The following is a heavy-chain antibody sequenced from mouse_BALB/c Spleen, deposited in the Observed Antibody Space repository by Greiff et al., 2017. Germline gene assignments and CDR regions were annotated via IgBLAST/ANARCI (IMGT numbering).Heavy chain of an antibody. D-gene: IGHD2-4*01. CDR2: IYPSDSYT. V-gene: IGHV1-69*02. Sequence: QVQLQQPGAELVRPGASVKLSCKASGYTFTSYWINWVKQRPGQGLEWIGNIYPSDSYTNYNQKFKDKATLTVDKSSSTAYMQLSSPTSEDSAVYYCTRSTMITVFAYWGQGTLVTVSA. CDR1: GYTFTSYW. J-gene: IGHJ3*01. CDR3: TRSTMITVFAY.